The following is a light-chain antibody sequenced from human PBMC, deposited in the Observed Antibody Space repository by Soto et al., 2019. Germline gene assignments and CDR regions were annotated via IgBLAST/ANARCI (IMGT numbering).Light chain of an antibody. V-gene: IGLV2-14*01. CDR2: QVT. CDR3: SSYTSGSTPVV. J-gene: IGLJ2*01. CDR1: GSDVGAYNY. Sequence: QSALTQPASVSGSPGQSITISCTGSGSDVGAYNYVSWYQQQPGKAPKLMIFQVTNRPSGVSDRFSGSKSGNTASLTISSLQAEDDANYYCSSYTSGSTPVVFGGGTKLTVL.